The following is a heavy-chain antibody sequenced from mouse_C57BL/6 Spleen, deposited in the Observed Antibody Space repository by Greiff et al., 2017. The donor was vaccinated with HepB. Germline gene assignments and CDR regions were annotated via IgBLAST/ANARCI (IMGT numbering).Heavy chain of an antibody. CDR3: ARKHYGNSYYFDY. CDR2: INPNNGGT. Sequence: EVQLQQSGPELVKPGASVKIPCKASGYTFTDYNMDWVKQSHGKSLEWIGDINPNNGGTIYNQKFKGKATLTVDKSSSTAYMELRSLTSEDTAVYYCARKHYGNSYYFDYWGQGTTLTVSS. J-gene: IGHJ2*01. V-gene: IGHV1-18*01. D-gene: IGHD2-1*01. CDR1: GYTFTDYN.